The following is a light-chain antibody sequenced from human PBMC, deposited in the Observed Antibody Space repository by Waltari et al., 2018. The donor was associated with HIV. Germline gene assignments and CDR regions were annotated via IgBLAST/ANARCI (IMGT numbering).Light chain of an antibody. CDR1: SNDVGGFDL. CDR2: EVN. Sequence: HSALTQPASVSGSPGQSITISCTGTSNDVGGFDLVIWYQHHPGKAPKLIIFEVNKRPSGVSNRFSGSKSGNTASLTISGLQTEDETDYYCCSYARSRSLLFGGGTKLTVL. V-gene: IGLV2-23*02. J-gene: IGLJ2*01. CDR3: CSYARSRSLL.